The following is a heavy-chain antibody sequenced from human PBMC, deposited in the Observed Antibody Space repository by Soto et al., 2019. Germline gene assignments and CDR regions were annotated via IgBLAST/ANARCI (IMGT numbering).Heavy chain of an antibody. J-gene: IGHJ4*02. CDR2: VTADGTGT. CDR3: AVSNGQEDVVSDH. CDR1: GFTFSDYW. D-gene: IGHD3-16*02. Sequence: EVQLVESGGGLVQPGGSLRLSCAASGFTFSDYWMYWVRQAPGKGLVWVSHVTADGTGTTYADSVKGRFTISRDNAQSRVYRKMTSLRGDGTAFYYCAVSNGQEDVVSDHWGQGALVPTSP. V-gene: IGHV3-74*01.